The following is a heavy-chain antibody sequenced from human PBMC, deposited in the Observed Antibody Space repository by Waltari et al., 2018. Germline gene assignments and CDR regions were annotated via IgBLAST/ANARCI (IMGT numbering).Heavy chain of an antibody. CDR1: GFTFSTSW. CDR3: ASHRPGGYGMDV. CDR2: ITSDGSRT. V-gene: IGHV3-74*01. J-gene: IGHJ6*02. D-gene: IGHD2-15*01. Sequence: VQLVESGGGLVQPGGSLSISCEASGFTFSTSWMCWVRQVPGKGLVWVSTITSDGSRTRYADSVKGRFTISRDNAKNTLYLQTNSLRAEDTAVYYCASHRPGGYGMDVWGHGTTVTVSS.